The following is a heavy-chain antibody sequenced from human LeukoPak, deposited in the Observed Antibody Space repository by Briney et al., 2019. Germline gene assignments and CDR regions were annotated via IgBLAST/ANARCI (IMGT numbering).Heavy chain of an antibody. J-gene: IGHJ5*02. CDR2: INAGNGNT. V-gene: IGHV1-3*01. D-gene: IGHD1-7*01. CDR3: ARHIYNWNYEVWFDP. CDR1: GYTFTSYA. Sequence: CASVKVSCKASGYTFTSYAMHWVRQAPGQRLEWMGWINAGNGNTKYSQKFQGRVTITRDTSASTAYMELSSLRSEDTAVYYCARHIYNWNYEVWFDPWGQGTLVTVPS.